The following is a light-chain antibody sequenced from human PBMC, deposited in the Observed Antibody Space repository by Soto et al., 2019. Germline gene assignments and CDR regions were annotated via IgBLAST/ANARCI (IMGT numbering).Light chain of an antibody. V-gene: IGKV3-15*01. J-gene: IGKJ5*01. CDR2: GAS. CDR1: QSLDSN. Sequence: IVVTQSPATLSVSLGERATLSCRASQSLDSNLAWYQQKPGRAPRLLIYGASTRATGIPARFSGGGSGTEFTLTISSLQSEDFAVYYCQQYHSWPPITFGQGTRLEIK. CDR3: QQYHSWPPIT.